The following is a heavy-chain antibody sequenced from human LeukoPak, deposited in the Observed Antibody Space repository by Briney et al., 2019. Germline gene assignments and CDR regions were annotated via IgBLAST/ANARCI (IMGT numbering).Heavy chain of an antibody. Sequence: GASVKVSCKASGYTFSGYYIHWVRQAPGQGLEWMEWMNPDSGGTSYAQKFQGRVTMTRDTSISTAYMELSRLTSDDTAVYYCARGRRISDTTTSLEGFWGQGTLVTVSS. V-gene: IGHV1-2*02. CDR2: MNPDSGGT. CDR3: ARGRRISDTTTSLEGF. CDR1: GYTFSGYY. D-gene: IGHD5-18*01. J-gene: IGHJ4*02.